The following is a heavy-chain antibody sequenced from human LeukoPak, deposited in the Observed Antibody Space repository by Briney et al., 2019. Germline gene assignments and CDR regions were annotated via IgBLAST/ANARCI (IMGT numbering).Heavy chain of an antibody. CDR2: INSSGSTI. D-gene: IGHD6-13*01. CDR3: ARDLESYSSSWYGEDYYMDV. V-gene: IGHV3-48*04. Sequence: RGALLLSCASSRFYYISYSMNWARPATGNGLEWVSYINSSGSTIYYADSVKSRFTISRDHAKNSHCLQRTSMRAEGTAVHYYARDLESYSSSWYGEDYYMDVWGKGTTVSISS. J-gene: IGHJ6*03. CDR1: RFYYISYS.